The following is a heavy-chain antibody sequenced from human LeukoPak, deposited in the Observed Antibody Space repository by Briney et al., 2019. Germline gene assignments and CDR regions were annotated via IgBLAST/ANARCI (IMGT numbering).Heavy chain of an antibody. Sequence: GGSLRLSCAASGFSFSTYSMIWVRQAPGKGLEWVSSVSGTSEYIYYADSVRGRFTISRDNAKNTVYLQMNSLRAEDTAVYYCARWYSSGWYSDYRGQGTLVTVSS. D-gene: IGHD6-19*01. J-gene: IGHJ4*02. V-gene: IGHV3-21*06. CDR1: GFSFSTYS. CDR2: VSGTSEYI. CDR3: ARWYSSGWYSDY.